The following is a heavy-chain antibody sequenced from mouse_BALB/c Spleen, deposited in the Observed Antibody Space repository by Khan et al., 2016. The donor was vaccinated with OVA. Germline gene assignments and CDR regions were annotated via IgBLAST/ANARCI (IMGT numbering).Heavy chain of an antibody. V-gene: IGHV2-9*02. D-gene: IGHD1-3*01. J-gene: IGHJ2*01. CDR3: ARLEDI. Sequence: VKLVESGPGLVAPSQSLSITCTVSGFSLTSYGVHWVRQPPGKGLEWLGVIWAGGSTNYNSALMSRLSISKDNPKSQVFLKMNSLQTDDTVMYYCARLEDIWGQGTTLTVSS. CDR2: IWAGGST. CDR1: GFSLTSYG.